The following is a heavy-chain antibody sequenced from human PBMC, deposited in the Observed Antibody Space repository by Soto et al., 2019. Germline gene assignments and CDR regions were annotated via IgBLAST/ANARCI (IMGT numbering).Heavy chain of an antibody. V-gene: IGHV3-21*01. J-gene: IGHJ3*02. Sequence: PGGSLRLSCAASGFTFSSYSMNWVRQAPGKGLEWVSSISSSSSYIYYADSVKGRFTISRDNAKNSLYLQMNSLRAEDTALYYCARDGDYYDSVGAFDIWGQGTMVTVSS. CDR1: GFTFSSYS. CDR3: ARDGDYYDSVGAFDI. CDR2: ISSSSSYI. D-gene: IGHD3-22*01.